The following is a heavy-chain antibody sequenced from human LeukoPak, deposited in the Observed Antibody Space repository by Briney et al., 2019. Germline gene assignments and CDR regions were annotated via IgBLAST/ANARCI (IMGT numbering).Heavy chain of an antibody. J-gene: IGHJ4*02. V-gene: IGHV4-59*01. CDR3: ARGLMYSSGWYSATPWFDY. CDR2: IYYSGST. Sequence: TPSETLSLTCTVSGGSISSYYWSWIRQPPGKGLEWIGYIYYSGSTNYNPSLKSRVTISVDTSKNQFSLKLSSVTAADTAVYYCARGLMYSSGWYSATPWFDYWGQGTLVTVSS. D-gene: IGHD6-19*01. CDR1: GGSISSYY.